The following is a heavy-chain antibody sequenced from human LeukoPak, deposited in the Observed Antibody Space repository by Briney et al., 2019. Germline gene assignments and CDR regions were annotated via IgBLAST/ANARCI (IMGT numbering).Heavy chain of an antibody. V-gene: IGHV3-11*01. Sequence: GGSLRLSCAASGFTFSDYYMSWIRQAPGKGLEWVSYISSSGSTIFYADSVKGRFTISRDNSKNTLYLQMNSLRAEDTAVYYCARGGSYLSAFDIWGQGTMVTVSS. CDR2: ISSSGSTI. CDR1: GFTFSDYY. D-gene: IGHD1-26*01. CDR3: ARGGSYLSAFDI. J-gene: IGHJ3*02.